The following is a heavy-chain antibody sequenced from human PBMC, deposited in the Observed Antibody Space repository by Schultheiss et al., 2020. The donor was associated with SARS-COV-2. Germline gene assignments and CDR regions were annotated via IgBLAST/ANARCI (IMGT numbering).Heavy chain of an antibody. Sequence: SETLSLTCTVSGVSISSYYWSWIRQPPGKGLEWIGEINHSGSTNYNPSLKSRVTISVDTSKNQFSLKLSSVTAADTAVYYCARGPIGYCSGGSCYSARFDYWGQGTLVTVSS. CDR2: INHSGST. J-gene: IGHJ4*02. V-gene: IGHV4-34*01. CDR3: ARGPIGYCSGGSCYSARFDY. D-gene: IGHD2-15*01. CDR1: GVSISSYY.